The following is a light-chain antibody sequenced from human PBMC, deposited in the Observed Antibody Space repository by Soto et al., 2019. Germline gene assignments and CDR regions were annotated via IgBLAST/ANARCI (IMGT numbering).Light chain of an antibody. V-gene: IGKV3-20*01. J-gene: IGKJ4*01. CDR1: QSVSSSY. CDR2: GAS. CDR3: KQYGSAPPLT. Sequence: EIVLTQSPGTLSLSPGERATLSCRASQSVSSSYLAWYQQKPGQAPRLLIYGASSRATGIPDMFSGSGSGTDFPLTISTLEPEAFAVYYCKQYGSAPPLTFGGATKVAIK.